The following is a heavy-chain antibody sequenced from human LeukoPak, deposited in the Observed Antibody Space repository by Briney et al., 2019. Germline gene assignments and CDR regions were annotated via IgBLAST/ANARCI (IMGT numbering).Heavy chain of an antibody. J-gene: IGHJ4*02. CDR3: ARSPRGDYGDYRYYFDY. D-gene: IGHD4-17*01. Sequence: SVKVSCKASGGTFSSCAISWVRQAPGQELEWMGRIIPILGIANYAQKFQGRVTITADKSTSTAYMELSSLRSEDTAVYYCARSPRGDYGDYRYYFDYWGQGTLVTVSS. V-gene: IGHV1-69*04. CDR2: IIPILGIA. CDR1: GGTFSSCA.